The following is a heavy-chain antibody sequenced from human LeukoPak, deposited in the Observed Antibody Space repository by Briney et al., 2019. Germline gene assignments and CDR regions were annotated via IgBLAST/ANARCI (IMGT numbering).Heavy chain of an antibody. J-gene: IGHJ4*02. V-gene: IGHV1-18*01. CDR1: GYTFTSYG. CDR3: ARDRHSSGWEIIDY. Sequence: APVKVSCKASGYTFTSYGISWVRQAPGQGLEWMGWISAYNGNTNYAQKLQGRVTMTTDTSTSTAYMELRSLRSDDTAVYYCARDRHSSGWEIIDYWGQGTLVTVSS. CDR2: ISAYNGNT. D-gene: IGHD6-19*01.